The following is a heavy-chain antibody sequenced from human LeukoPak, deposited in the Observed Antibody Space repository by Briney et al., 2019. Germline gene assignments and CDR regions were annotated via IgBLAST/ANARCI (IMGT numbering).Heavy chain of an antibody. D-gene: IGHD2-15*01. V-gene: IGHV3-30*01. Sequence: PGRSLRLSCAASGFTFSSYAMHWVRQAPGKGLEWVAVISYDGSNKYYADSVKGRFTIFRDDSKNTLYLQMNSLRAEDTAVYYCARDVRYCSGGSCYKPTNWFDPWGQGTLVTVSS. CDR2: ISYDGSNK. J-gene: IGHJ5*02. CDR1: GFTFSSYA. CDR3: ARDVRYCSGGSCYKPTNWFDP.